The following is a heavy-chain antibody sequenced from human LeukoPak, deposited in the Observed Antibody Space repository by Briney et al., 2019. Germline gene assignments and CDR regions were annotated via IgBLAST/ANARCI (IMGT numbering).Heavy chain of an antibody. CDR3: ARGHRGRRFLEWPRQNWFDP. CDR1: GYTFTSYD. D-gene: IGHD3-3*01. Sequence: ASVKVSCEASGYTFTSYDINWVQQATGQGLEWMGWMNPNSGNTGYAQKFQGRVTMTRNTSISTAYMELSSLRSEDTAVYYCARGHRGRRFLEWPRQNWFDPWGQGTLVTVSS. CDR2: MNPNSGNT. J-gene: IGHJ5*02. V-gene: IGHV1-8*01.